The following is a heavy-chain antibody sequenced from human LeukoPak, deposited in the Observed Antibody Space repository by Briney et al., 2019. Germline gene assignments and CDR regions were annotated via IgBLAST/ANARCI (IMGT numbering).Heavy chain of an antibody. Sequence: SETLSLTCTVSGDSISSSGYYWGWIRQPPGKGLEWIGSIYSSGGTYYNLSLKSRVTISVDTSKNQFYLKLSSVTASDTAVYYCARENDSSGYYYEIDYWGQGTLVTVSS. CDR3: ARENDSSGYYYEIDY. CDR1: GDSISSSGYY. J-gene: IGHJ4*02. V-gene: IGHV4-39*02. CDR2: IYSSGGT. D-gene: IGHD3-22*01.